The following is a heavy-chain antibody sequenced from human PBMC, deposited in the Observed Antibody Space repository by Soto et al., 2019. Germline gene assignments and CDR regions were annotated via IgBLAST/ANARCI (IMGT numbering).Heavy chain of an antibody. V-gene: IGHV3-48*03. D-gene: IGHD4-17*01. CDR3: ARDFRRQDDYGDYVSDYYYYGMDG. Sequence: ESGGGLVQPGGSLRLSCAASGFTFSSYEMNWVRQAPGKGLEWVSYISSSGSTIYYADSVKGRFTISRDNAKNSLYLQMNSLIAEDTAVYYCARDFRRQDDYGDYVSDYYYYGMDGWGQGTTVTVSS. CDR2: ISSSGSTI. J-gene: IGHJ6*02. CDR1: GFTFSSYE.